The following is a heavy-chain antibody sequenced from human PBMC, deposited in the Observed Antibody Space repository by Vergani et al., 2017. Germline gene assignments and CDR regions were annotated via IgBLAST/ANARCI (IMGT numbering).Heavy chain of an antibody. D-gene: IGHD6-19*01. CDR3: ARDTLPSSSGWYQIWFDP. CDR2: INPNSGGT. J-gene: IGHJ5*02. V-gene: IGHV1-2*02. CDR1: GYTFTGYY. Sequence: QVQLVQSGAEVKKPGASVKVSCKAAGYTFTGYYMHWVRQAPGQGLEWMGWINPNSGGTNYAQKFKGRVTMTRETSISTAYMELSRLRSDDTAGYYCARDTLPSSSGWYQIWFDPWGEGLLVTVSS.